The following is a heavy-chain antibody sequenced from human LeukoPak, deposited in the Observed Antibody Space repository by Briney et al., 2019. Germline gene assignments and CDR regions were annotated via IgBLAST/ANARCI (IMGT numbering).Heavy chain of an antibody. Sequence: PGGSLRLSCAASGFTFSSCEMNWVRQAPGKGLEWVSYISSSGSTIYYADSVKGRFTISKDNAKNSLYLQMNSLRAEDTAVYYCARDRLVDGLGLRDWGQGTLVTVSS. CDR1: GFTFSSCE. CDR2: ISSSGSTI. CDR3: ARDRLVDGLGLRD. D-gene: IGHD5-24*01. J-gene: IGHJ4*02. V-gene: IGHV3-48*03.